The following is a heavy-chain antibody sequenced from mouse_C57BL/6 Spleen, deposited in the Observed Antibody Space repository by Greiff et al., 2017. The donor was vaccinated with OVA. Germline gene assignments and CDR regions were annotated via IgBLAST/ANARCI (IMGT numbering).Heavy chain of an antibody. CDR2: IDPSDSYT. CDR1: GYTFTSYW. V-gene: IGHV1-69*01. CDR3: SRRGYYNGSKENYFDY. Sequence: VQLQQPGAELVMPGASVKLSCKASGYTFTSYWMTWVKQRPGQGLEWIGEIDPSDSYTNYNQKFKGKSTLTVDKSSSTAYMQLSSLTSADSAVYYWSRRGYYNGSKENYFDYWGQGTTLTVSS. J-gene: IGHJ2*01. D-gene: IGHD1-1*01.